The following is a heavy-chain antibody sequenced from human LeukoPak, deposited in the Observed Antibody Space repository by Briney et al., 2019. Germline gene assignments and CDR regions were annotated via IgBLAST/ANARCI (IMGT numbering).Heavy chain of an antibody. CDR1: GGSISRSDYY. J-gene: IGHJ3*02. Sequence: SETLSLTCSVSGGSISRSDYYWGWVRQPPGKGLKWIGSLYYSGSTYYNPSLKSRVTVSVDTSKNQFSLRLRSVTAADTAVYYCARQATGPLTGLDNWGQGTMVTVSS. CDR2: LYYSGST. V-gene: IGHV4-39*01. D-gene: IGHD3-9*01. CDR3: ARQATGPLTGLDN.